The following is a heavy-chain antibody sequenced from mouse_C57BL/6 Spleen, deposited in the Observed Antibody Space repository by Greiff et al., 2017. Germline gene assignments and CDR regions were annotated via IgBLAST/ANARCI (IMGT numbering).Heavy chain of an antibody. V-gene: IGHV1-61*01. CDR3: AHSSGYYFDY. D-gene: IGHD3-2*02. J-gene: IGHJ2*01. CDR2: IYPSDSET. Sequence: QVQLKQPGAELVRPGSSVTLSCKASGYTFTSYWMDWVKQRPGQGLEWIGNIYPSDSETHYNQKFKDKATLTVDKSSSTAYMQLSSLTSEDSAVYYCAHSSGYYFDYWGQSTTLTVSS. CDR1: GYTFTSYW.